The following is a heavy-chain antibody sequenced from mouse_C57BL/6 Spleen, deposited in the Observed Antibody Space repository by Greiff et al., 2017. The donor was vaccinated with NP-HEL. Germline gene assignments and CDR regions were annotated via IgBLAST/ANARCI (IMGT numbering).Heavy chain of an antibody. CDR1: GFTFSSYA. CDR3: TGGYYGNYGYFDV. V-gene: IGHV5-9-1*02. J-gene: IGHJ1*03. CDR2: ISSGGDYI. Sequence: EVKLMESGEGLVKPGGSLKLSCAASGFTFSSYAMSWVRQTPEKRLEWVAYISSGGDYIYYADTVKGRFTISRDNARNTLYLQMSSLKSEDTAMYYCTGGYYGNYGYFDVWGTGTTVTVSS. D-gene: IGHD2-1*01.